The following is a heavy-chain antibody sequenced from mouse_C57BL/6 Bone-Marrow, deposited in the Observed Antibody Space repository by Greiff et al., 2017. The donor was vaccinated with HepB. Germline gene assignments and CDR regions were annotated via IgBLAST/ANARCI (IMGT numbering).Heavy chain of an antibody. CDR3: ARGDFYYYGSSPWFAY. D-gene: IGHD1-1*01. Sequence: DVQLQESGPELVKPGASVKIPCKASGYTFTDYNMDWVKQSHGKSLEWIGDINPNNGGTIYNQKFKGKATLTVDKSSSTAYMELRSLTSEDTAVYYCARGDFYYYGSSPWFAYWGQGTLVTVSA. V-gene: IGHV1-18*01. J-gene: IGHJ3*01. CDR2: INPNNGGT. CDR1: GYTFTDYN.